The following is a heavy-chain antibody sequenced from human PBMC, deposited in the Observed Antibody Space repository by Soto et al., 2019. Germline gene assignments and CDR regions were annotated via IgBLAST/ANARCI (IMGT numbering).Heavy chain of an antibody. CDR2: IIPIFGTA. J-gene: IGHJ6*02. CDR1: GGTFSSYA. V-gene: IGHV1-69*06. Sequence: QVQLVQSGAEVKKPGSSVKVSCKASGGTFSSYAISWVRQAPGQGLEWMGGIIPIFGTANYAQKFQGRVTITADKSTSTAYMELSILRSEDTAVYYCASPTREWLTPARDYYYGMDVWGQGTTVTVSS. D-gene: IGHD3-3*01. CDR3: ASPTREWLTPARDYYYGMDV.